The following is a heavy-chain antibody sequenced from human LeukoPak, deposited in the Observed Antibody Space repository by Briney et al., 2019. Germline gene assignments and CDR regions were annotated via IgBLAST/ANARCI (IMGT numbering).Heavy chain of an antibody. CDR3: TRDPGDTHSWYYFDY. D-gene: IGHD6-13*01. CDR2: IEASSHGGTT. Sequence: GRSLRLSCTTSGFTFGGHTMHWVRQAPGKGLEWVGFIEASSHGGTTEYAASVKGRFTISRDDSKSIAHPQMNSLKTEDTAVYYCTRDPGDTHSWYYFDYWGQGTLVTVSS. CDR1: GFTFGGHT. V-gene: IGHV3-49*04. J-gene: IGHJ4*02.